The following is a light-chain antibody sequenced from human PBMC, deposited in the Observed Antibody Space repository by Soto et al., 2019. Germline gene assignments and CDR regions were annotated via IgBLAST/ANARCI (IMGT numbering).Light chain of an antibody. Sequence: EIVLTQSPGTLSLSPGERATLSCRASQTVTATYVAWFQQIPGQAPRLLIYDTSTRPTGIPDRFSGSGSGTDFHLTISRLEPEDSAVYYWQQYDRSPYTFGQGNKLEIQ. CDR1: QTVTATY. V-gene: IGKV3-20*01. J-gene: IGKJ2*01. CDR2: DTS. CDR3: QQYDRSPYT.